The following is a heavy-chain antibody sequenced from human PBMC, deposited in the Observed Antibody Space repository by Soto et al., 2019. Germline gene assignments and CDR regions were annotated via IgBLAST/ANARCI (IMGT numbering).Heavy chain of an antibody. J-gene: IGHJ3*02. D-gene: IGHD3-9*01. CDR1: GGSISSGGYY. V-gene: IGHV4-31*03. CDR3: AADQPAYDILTGYYWAFDI. Sequence: ASETLSLTCTVSGGSISSGGYYWSWIRQHPGKGLEWIGYIYYSGSTYYNPSLKSRVTITRDMSTSTAYMELSSLRSEDTAVYYCAADQPAYDILTGYYWAFDIWGQGTMVTVSS. CDR2: IYYSGST.